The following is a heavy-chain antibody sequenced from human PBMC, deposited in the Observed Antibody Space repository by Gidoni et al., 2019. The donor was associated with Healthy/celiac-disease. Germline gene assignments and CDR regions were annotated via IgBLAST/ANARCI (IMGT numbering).Heavy chain of an antibody. D-gene: IGHD1-1*01. J-gene: IGHJ3*02. CDR1: GFTFSSYA. Sequence: QVQLVESGGGVVQPGRSLRLSCAASGFTFSSYAMHWVRQAPGKWLEWVSVISYDGSNKYYADSVKGRFTISRDNSKNTLYLQMNSLRAEDTAVYYCARGSNGAFDIWGQGTMVTVSS. CDR2: ISYDGSNK. V-gene: IGHV3-30-3*01. CDR3: ARGSNGAFDI.